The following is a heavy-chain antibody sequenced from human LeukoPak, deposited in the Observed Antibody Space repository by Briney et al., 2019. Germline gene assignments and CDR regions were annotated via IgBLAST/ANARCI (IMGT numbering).Heavy chain of an antibody. V-gene: IGHV3-53*01. CDR1: GFTVSSNY. CDR2: IYSGGST. J-gene: IGHJ4*02. D-gene: IGHD3/OR15-3a*01. Sequence: GGSLRLSCAASGFTVSSNYMSWVRQAPGKGLEWVSVIYSGGSTYYADSAKGRFTISRDSSKNTLYLQMNSLRAEDTAVYYCARDHFPFELFDYWGQGPLVTVPS. CDR3: ARDHFPFELFDY.